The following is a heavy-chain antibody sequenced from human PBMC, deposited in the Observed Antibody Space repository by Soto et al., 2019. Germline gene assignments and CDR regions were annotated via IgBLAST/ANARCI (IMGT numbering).Heavy chain of an antibody. CDR1: RFTFSSYS. Sequence: EVQLVESGGGLVKPGGSLRLSCAASRFTFSSYSMNWVRQAPGKGLEWVSSISGSSNHKYYADSVKGRFTISRDNAKNSLSLQINSLRAEDTAVYYSARVEQITVTTLRPVGAPFYYYGMDVWGQGTTVTVSS. J-gene: IGHJ6*02. CDR2: ISGSSNHK. CDR3: ARVEQITVTTLRPVGAPFYYYGMDV. V-gene: IGHV3-21*01. D-gene: IGHD4-17*01.